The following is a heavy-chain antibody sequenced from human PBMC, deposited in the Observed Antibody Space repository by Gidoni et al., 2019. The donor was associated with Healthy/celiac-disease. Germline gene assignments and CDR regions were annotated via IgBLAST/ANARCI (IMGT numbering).Heavy chain of an antibody. CDR3: ARGLPLGLY. J-gene: IGHJ4*02. CDR2: INHSGST. V-gene: IGHV4-34*01. Sequence: QVQLQQWGAGLLKPSETLSLTCGVYGGSFSGYYWSWIRQPPGKGLEWIGEINHSGSTNYNPSLKSRVTISVDTSKNHFSLKLSSVTAADTAVYYCARGLPLGLYWGQGTLVTVSS. D-gene: IGHD3-16*02. CDR1: GGSFSGYY.